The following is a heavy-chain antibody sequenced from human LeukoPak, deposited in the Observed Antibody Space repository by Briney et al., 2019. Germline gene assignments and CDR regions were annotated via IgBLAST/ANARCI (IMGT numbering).Heavy chain of an antibody. D-gene: IGHD5-24*01. CDR1: GFTFSSYA. J-gene: IGHJ4*02. Sequence: GGSLRLSCAASGFTFSSYAMSWVRQAPGKGLEWVSVIYSSGTTYYADSVRGRFTISRDNSKNTLYLQMNSLRAEDTAVYYCARELEMATIDYWGQGTLVTVSS. V-gene: IGHV3-66*01. CDR3: ARELEMATIDY. CDR2: IYSSGTT.